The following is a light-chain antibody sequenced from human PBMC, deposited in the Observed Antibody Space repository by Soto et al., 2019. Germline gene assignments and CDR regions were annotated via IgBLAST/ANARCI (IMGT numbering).Light chain of an antibody. CDR2: GAS. CDR1: QSVSNK. V-gene: IGKV3D-15*01. CDR3: QQYHTYRT. Sequence: DILLTQSPATLSVSPGERAPLSCRASQSVSNKLAWYQQKPGQAPRLLIYGASSRATGIPDRFSGSGSGTEFTLTISSLQPDDFATYYCQQYHTYRTFGQGTKVDIK. J-gene: IGKJ1*01.